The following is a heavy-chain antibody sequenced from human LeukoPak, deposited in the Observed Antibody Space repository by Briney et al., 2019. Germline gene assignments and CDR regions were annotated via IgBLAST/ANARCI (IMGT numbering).Heavy chain of an antibody. V-gene: IGHV1-69*05. D-gene: IGHD3-3*01. J-gene: IGHJ5*02. CDR2: IIPIFGTA. CDR1: GGTFSSYA. CDR3: ARDRGRETYYDFWSGYSSGGHHWFDP. Sequence: GSSVKVSCKASGGTFSSYAISWVRDVPGQGLGWRGGIIPIFGTANYAQKFQGRVTITTDESTSTAYMELSSLRSEETAVYYCARDRGRETYYDFWSGYSSGGHHWFDPWGQGTLVTVSS.